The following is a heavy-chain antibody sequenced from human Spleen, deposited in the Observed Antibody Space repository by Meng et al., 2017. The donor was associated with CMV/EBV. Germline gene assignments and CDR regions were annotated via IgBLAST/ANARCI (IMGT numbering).Heavy chain of an antibody. CDR1: GFSVSSNY. Sequence: GGSLKLSCAASGFSVSSNYMTWVRQAPGSGLEWVSVLYSGGATYYLDSVKGRFTISRDDSKNTVFLQMNSLRDEDTAVYYCAKGEDQLPADTFDIWGQGTMVTVSS. CDR3: AKGEDQLPADTFDI. J-gene: IGHJ3*02. CDR2: LYSGGAT. V-gene: IGHV3-66*02. D-gene: IGHD2-2*01.